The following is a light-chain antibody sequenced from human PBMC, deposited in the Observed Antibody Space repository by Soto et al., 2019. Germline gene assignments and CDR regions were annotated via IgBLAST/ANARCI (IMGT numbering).Light chain of an antibody. Sequence: DVVMTQSPLSLPVTLGQPASISCRSSQSLLYSDGKTYHSWFQQRPGQSPRRLIYEVSKRDSGVPDRFSGSGSGTDCTLVISRVEAEDCSIYYCMKGKHWPHTFGHGTHLQIK. V-gene: IGKV2-30*01. J-gene: IGKJ2*01. CDR1: QSLLYSDGKTY. CDR3: MKGKHWPHT. CDR2: EVS.